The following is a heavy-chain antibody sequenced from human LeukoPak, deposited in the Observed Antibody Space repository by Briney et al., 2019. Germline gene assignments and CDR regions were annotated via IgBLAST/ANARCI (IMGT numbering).Heavy chain of an antibody. CDR1: GYTFTGYY. CDR2: LNPKTGGT. D-gene: IGHD1-14*01. Sequence: ASVKVSCKASGYTFTGYYLHWVRQAPGQGLEWMGWLNPKTGGTSYAQKFQGRVTMTRDTSISTVNIELSRLISDDTAVYYWARATADNDHWGQRTLVTVSS. J-gene: IGHJ4*02. V-gene: IGHV1-2*02. CDR3: ARATADNDH.